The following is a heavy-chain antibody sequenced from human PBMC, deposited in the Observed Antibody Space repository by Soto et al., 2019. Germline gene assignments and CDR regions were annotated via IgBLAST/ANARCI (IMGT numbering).Heavy chain of an antibody. CDR1: GFTFSSYA. V-gene: IGHV3-30-3*01. J-gene: IGHJ5*02. CDR3: ARETGTTLEPGFDP. CDR2: ISYDGSNK. D-gene: IGHD1-1*01. Sequence: GGSLRLSCAASGFTFSSYAMHWVRQAPGKGLEWVAVISYDGSNKYYADSVKGRFTISRDNSKNTLYLQMNSLRAEDTAVYYCARETGTTLEPGFDPWGQGTLVTVSS.